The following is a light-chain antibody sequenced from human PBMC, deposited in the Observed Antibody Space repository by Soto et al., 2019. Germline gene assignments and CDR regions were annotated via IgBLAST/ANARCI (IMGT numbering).Light chain of an antibody. CDR2: DAS. Sequence: EIVLTQSPATLSLFPGERATLSCGASQSVSSNYLAWYQQKPGLAPRLLIYDASRWATGIPDTFSGSGSGTDFTLTISRLEPDDGAVYYCQQYGSSLLTFGGGTKVEFK. V-gene: IGKV3D-20*01. CDR1: QSVSSNY. J-gene: IGKJ4*01. CDR3: QQYGSSLLT.